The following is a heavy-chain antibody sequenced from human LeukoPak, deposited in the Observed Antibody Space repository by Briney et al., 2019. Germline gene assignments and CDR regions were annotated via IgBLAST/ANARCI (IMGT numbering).Heavy chain of an antibody. D-gene: IGHD5-12*01. V-gene: IGHV1-46*01. J-gene: IGHJ4*02. CDR3: ARALEDYSGHDYGLDY. CDR1: GYTLSTYY. Sequence: KASGYTLSTYYMHWVRQAPGQGLDCMGIINPSAGGTSYAQKFQGRVTMTRDTSTSTVYMELSSLRSEDTAVYYCARALEDYSGHDYGLDYWGQGTLVTVSS. CDR2: INPSAGGT.